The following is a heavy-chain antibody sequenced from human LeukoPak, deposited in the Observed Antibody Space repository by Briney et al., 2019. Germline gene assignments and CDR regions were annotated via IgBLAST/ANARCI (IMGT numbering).Heavy chain of an antibody. CDR3: ARVGDYYDSSGYFG. D-gene: IGHD3-22*01. V-gene: IGHV1-69*06. Sequence: SVKVSCRASGGTFSSYAISWVRQAPGQGLEWMGRIIPIFGTANYAQKFQGRVTITADKSTSTAYMELSSLRSEDTAVYYCARVGDYYDSSGYFGWGQGTLVTVSS. CDR2: IIPIFGTA. CDR1: GGTFSSYA. J-gene: IGHJ4*02.